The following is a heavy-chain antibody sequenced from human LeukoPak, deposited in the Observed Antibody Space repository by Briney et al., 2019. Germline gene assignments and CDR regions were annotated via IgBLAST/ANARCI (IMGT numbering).Heavy chain of an antibody. Sequence: SVKVSCKASGGTFSSYAISWVRQAPGQGLEWMGGIIPIFGTANYAQKFQGRVTITADESTSTAYMELSSLRSEDTAVYYCARTDCSSTSCYGEYNYYGMDVWGRGTTVTVSS. D-gene: IGHD2-2*01. J-gene: IGHJ6*02. CDR1: GGTFSSYA. V-gene: IGHV1-69*13. CDR3: ARTDCSSTSCYGEYNYYGMDV. CDR2: IIPIFGTA.